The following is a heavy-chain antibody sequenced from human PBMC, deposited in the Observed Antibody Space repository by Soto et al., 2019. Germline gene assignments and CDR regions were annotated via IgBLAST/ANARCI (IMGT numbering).Heavy chain of an antibody. J-gene: IGHJ4*02. V-gene: IGHV1-24*01. CDR3: ARDPIAARPVGRNFDY. Sequence: ASVKVSCKVSGYTLTELSMHWVRQAPGKGLEWMGGFDPEDGETIYAQKFQGRVTMTEDTSTDTAYMELSSLRSEDTAVYYCARDPIAARPVGRNFDYWGQGTLVTVSS. CDR1: GYTLTELS. D-gene: IGHD6-6*01. CDR2: FDPEDGET.